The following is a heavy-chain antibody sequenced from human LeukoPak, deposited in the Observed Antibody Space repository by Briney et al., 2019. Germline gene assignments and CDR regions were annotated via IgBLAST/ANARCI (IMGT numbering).Heavy chain of an antibody. J-gene: IGHJ4*02. Sequence: GGSLRLSCAASGITFSSYGMHWVRQAPGKGLEWVAVIAYDGSNKYYAESVQGRFTISRDNSKNTLYLQMNSLRAEDTAVYYCAKDALGRNSFEPGVDYWGQGTLVTVSS. D-gene: IGHD7-27*01. CDR3: AKDALGRNSFEPGVDY. V-gene: IGHV3-30*18. CDR1: GITFSSYG. CDR2: IAYDGSNK.